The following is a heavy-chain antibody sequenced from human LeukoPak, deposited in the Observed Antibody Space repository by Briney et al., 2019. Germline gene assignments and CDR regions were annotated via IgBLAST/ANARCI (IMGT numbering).Heavy chain of an antibody. D-gene: IGHD3-3*01. J-gene: IGHJ4*02. V-gene: IGHV1-46*01. CDR3: ARDPSGAYYDFWSGYYGGPYYFDY. CDR2: INPSGGST. Sequence: GASVKVSCKASGYTFTSYYMHWVRQAPGQGLEWMGIINPSGGSTSYAQKFQGRVTMTRDMSTSTVYMELSSLRSEDTAVYYCARDPSGAYYDFWSGYYGGPYYFDYWGQGTLVTVSS. CDR1: GYTFTSYY.